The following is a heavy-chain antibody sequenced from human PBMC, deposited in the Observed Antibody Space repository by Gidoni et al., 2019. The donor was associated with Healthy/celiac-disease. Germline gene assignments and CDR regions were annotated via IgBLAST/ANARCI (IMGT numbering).Heavy chain of an antibody. Sequence: EVQLLESGGGLVQPGGSLSLSCAASGFTFSRYAMSWVRQAPGKGLEWVAAISGSGGRTYYADSVKGRCTISRDNSKNTLYLQMNSLRAEDTAVYYCAKDLVVVAATIVYYYYGMDVWGQGTTVTVSS. D-gene: IGHD2-15*01. J-gene: IGHJ6*02. CDR1: GFTFSRYA. CDR3: AKDLVVVAATIVYYYYGMDV. V-gene: IGHV3-23*01. CDR2: ISGSGGRT.